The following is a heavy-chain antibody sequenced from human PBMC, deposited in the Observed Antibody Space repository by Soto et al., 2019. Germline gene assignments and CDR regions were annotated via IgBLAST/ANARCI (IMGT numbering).Heavy chain of an antibody. V-gene: IGHV3-23*01. D-gene: IGHD2-2*01. Sequence: GGSLRLSCAASGFPFSTYAMSWVRQAPGKGLEWVSAISGAGGSTYYGDSMKGRFTISRDNAKNSLYLEMNSLRAEDTAVYYCAKDQSVPAAPHADYYYGMDVWGQGTTVTVSS. J-gene: IGHJ6*02. CDR2: ISGAGGST. CDR1: GFPFSTYA. CDR3: AKDQSVPAAPHADYYYGMDV.